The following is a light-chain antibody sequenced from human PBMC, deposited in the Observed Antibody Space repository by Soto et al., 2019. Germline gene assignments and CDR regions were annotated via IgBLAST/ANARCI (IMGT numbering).Light chain of an antibody. CDR2: DVS. J-gene: IGLJ1*01. Sequence: SALTQPASVSGSPGQSITISCTGTSSDVGGYNYVSWYQQHPGKAPKLMIYDVSNRPSGVSNRFSGSKSGNTASLTISGLQAQDEADYYCCSYTSSSISYVFGTGTKVTVL. CDR3: CSYTSSSISYV. V-gene: IGLV2-14*01. CDR1: SSDVGGYNY.